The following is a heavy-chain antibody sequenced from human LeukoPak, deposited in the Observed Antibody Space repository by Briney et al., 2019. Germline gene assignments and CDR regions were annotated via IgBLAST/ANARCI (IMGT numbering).Heavy chain of an antibody. CDR3: ASAYCDSGTCYTGSFDP. J-gene: IGHJ5*02. Sequence: SETLSLTCTVSGASISSNNYYWGWIRQPPRKGLEWIGSIYYIVNTYYNSSLKSRVTISVDTSKNQFSLSLRSVTAADTAVYFCASAYCDSGTCYTGSFDPWGQGILVTVSS. D-gene: IGHD2-15*01. CDR1: GASISSNNYY. V-gene: IGHV4-39*01. CDR2: IYYIVNT.